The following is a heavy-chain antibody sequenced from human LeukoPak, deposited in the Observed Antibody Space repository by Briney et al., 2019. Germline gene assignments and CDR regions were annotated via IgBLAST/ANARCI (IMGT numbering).Heavy chain of an antibody. Sequence: GGSLRLSCAASGFTFSSYAMHWVRQAPGKGLEWVAVISYDGSNKYYADSVKGRFTISRDNSKNTLYLQMNSLRAEDTAVYYCARGSGYRGGAFDYWGQGTLVTVSS. D-gene: IGHD3-22*01. CDR1: GFTFSSYA. V-gene: IGHV3-30-3*01. CDR2: ISYDGSNK. CDR3: ARGSGYRGGAFDY. J-gene: IGHJ4*02.